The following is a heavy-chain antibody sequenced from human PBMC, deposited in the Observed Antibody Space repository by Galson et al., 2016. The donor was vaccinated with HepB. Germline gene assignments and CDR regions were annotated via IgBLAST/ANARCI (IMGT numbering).Heavy chain of an antibody. D-gene: IGHD2-2*01. J-gene: IGHJ6*02. Sequence: MHWVRQAPGKGLEWVAMISYDGSNEYYADSVKGRVTISRDNSKNSLYLQMNSLRAENTAVYFCAREERYCSSMRCQNPDYGMDVWGQGTTVTVSS. CDR3: AREERYCSSMRCQNPDYGMDV. V-gene: IGHV3-30-3*01. CDR2: ISYDGSNE.